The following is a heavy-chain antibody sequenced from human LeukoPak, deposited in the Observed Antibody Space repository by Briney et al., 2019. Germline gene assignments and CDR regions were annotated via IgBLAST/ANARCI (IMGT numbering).Heavy chain of an antibody. CDR3: ARGYYGSGSHNWFDP. CDR1: GYTFTSYD. CDR2: MNPNSGNT. J-gene: IGHJ5*02. V-gene: IGHV1-8*03. Sequence: ASVKVSCKXSGYTFTSYDINWVRQATGQGLERMGWMNPNSGNTGYAQKFQGRVTITRNTSISTAYMVLSSLRSEDTAVYYCARGYYGSGSHNWFDPWGQGTLVTVSS. D-gene: IGHD3-10*01.